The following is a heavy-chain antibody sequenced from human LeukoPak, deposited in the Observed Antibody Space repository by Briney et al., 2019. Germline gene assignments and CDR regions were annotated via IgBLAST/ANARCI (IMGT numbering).Heavy chain of an antibody. CDR2: ILNDGSQE. D-gene: IGHD3-16*01. CDR3: ARDDALGDNALDI. J-gene: IGHJ3*02. V-gene: IGHV3-33*01. CDR1: GFTFSSYG. Sequence: GGSLRLSCAASGFTFSSYGMHWVRQAPGKGLEWVAVILNDGSQEKYADSVKGRFTISRDNSKNTLFLQMSSLRAEDTAVYYCARDDALGDNALDIWGQGTMVTVSS.